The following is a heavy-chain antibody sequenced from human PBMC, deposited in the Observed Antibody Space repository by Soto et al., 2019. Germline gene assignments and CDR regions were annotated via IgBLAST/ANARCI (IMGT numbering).Heavy chain of an antibody. Sequence: EVQLVESGGALVQPGGSLRLSCAASGFAFGVYWMSWVRQAPGKGLEWVANINQHGSEEYYVDSVRGRFTISRDNAKNSLFLQMNSLRAEDTALYYCAICSPVQRGGYWGEGTLVTVSS. CDR2: INQHGSEE. V-gene: IGHV3-7*02. CDR3: AICSPVQRGGY. J-gene: IGHJ4*02. D-gene: IGHD2-15*01. CDR1: GFAFGVYW.